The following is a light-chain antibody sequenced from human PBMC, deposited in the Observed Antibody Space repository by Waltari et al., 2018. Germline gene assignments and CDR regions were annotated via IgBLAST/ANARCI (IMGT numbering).Light chain of an antibody. CDR3: QQYNNWPLT. CDR1: QSVSIT. Sequence: EIVMTQSPANLSVSPGESATLPCRASQSVSITLAWYQQKPGQAPRLLISDASTRATVIPPRFSGSGSGTDFTLTISSLQSEDFAVYYCQQYNNWPLTFGGGTKVEIK. J-gene: IGKJ4*01. V-gene: IGKV3-15*01. CDR2: DAS.